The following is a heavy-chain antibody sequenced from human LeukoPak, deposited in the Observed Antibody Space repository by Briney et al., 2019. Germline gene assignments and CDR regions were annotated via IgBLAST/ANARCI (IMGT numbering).Heavy chain of an antibody. V-gene: IGHV3-23*01. CDR3: AKLHNEGNWFDP. CDR1: GFTFSSYA. CDR2: ISGSGGST. Sequence: GGSLRLSCAASGFTFSSYAMSWVRQAPGKGLEWVSAISGSGGSTYYADSVKGRFTTSRDNSKTTLNLQMNSLRAEDTAVYYCAKLHNEGNWFDPWGQGTLVTVSS. J-gene: IGHJ5*02. D-gene: IGHD2-8*01.